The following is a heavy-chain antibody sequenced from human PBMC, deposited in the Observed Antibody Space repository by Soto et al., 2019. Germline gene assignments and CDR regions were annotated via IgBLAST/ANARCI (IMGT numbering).Heavy chain of an antibody. CDR2: IATYNSNK. CDR3: ARVLRGVVNWFDP. CDR1: GDTFTNFG. J-gene: IGHJ5*02. V-gene: IGHV1-18*01. D-gene: IGHD3-10*01. Sequence: HLVQSGPEVKKPGASVTVSCKTSGDTFTNFGLSWVRQAPGQGLEWMGWIATYNSNKNYAQKFQCRLTLTTDTSTSTCYMELKSLEYDDTAVYYCARVLRGVVNWFDPWGQGTLVTVSS.